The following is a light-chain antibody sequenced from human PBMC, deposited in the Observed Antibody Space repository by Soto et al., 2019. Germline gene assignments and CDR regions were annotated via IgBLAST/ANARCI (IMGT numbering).Light chain of an antibody. J-gene: IGLJ2*01. CDR1: SSNIGSNY. CDR3: AAWYDTLSGLV. V-gene: IGLV1-47*01. CDR2: RAD. Sequence: QSVLTQPPSASGAPGQTVTISCSGRSSNIGSNYVYWYQQLPETAPRLLLYRADQRPSGIPDRFSGSKSGNSASLAISGLRSEDEADYYCAAWYDTLSGLVFGGGTKLTVL.